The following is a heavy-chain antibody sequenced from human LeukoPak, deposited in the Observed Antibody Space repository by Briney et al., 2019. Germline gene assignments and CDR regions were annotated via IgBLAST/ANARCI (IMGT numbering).Heavy chain of an antibody. Sequence: GGSLRLSCAASGFTISGFWMHWVRQVPGEGLVWVARMNSAGTTINYADSVKGRFTISRDNVRDTLHLQMNNLSLEDTAVYFCVREVQVRASASLGLWGRGTLVTVS. V-gene: IGHV3-74*01. J-gene: IGHJ4*01. CDR1: GFTISGFW. D-gene: IGHD1-1*01. CDR2: MNSAGTTI. CDR3: VREVQVRASASLGL.